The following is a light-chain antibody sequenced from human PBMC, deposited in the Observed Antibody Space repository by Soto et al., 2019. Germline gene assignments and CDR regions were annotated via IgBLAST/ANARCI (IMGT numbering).Light chain of an antibody. CDR2: GAS. Sequence: EIVMTQSPATLSVSPGERATLSGRASQSVSSNLAWYQQKPGQAPRLLVYGASTRATDIPARISGSGSGTEFTLTISSLQSEDFAVYYCQQYNDWPRTFGQGTKV. V-gene: IGKV3-15*01. J-gene: IGKJ1*01. CDR3: QQYNDWPRT. CDR1: QSVSSN.